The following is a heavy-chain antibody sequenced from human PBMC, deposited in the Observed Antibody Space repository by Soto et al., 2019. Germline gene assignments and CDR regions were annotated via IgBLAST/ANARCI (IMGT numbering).Heavy chain of an antibody. Sequence: ASVTVSCNAPGYTFTSYAMHWVRQAPGQRLEWMGWINAGNGNTKYSQKFQGRVTITRDTSASTAYMELSSLRSEDTAVYYCAIGAMVRGVIIYYYYGMDVWGQGTTVTVSS. D-gene: IGHD3-10*01. CDR3: AIGAMVRGVIIYYYYGMDV. CDR1: GYTFTSYA. J-gene: IGHJ6*02. V-gene: IGHV1-3*01. CDR2: INAGNGNT.